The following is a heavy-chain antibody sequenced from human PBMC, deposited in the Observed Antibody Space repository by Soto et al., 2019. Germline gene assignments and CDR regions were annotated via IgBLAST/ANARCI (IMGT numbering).Heavy chain of an antibody. Sequence: GESLKISCKASGYTFTSYYMHWVRQAPGQGLEWMGIINPSGGSTSYAQKFQGRVTMTRDTSTSTVYMELSSLRSEDTAVYYCARDLNVVVPALFDYWGQGTLVTVSS. CDR1: GYTFTSYY. CDR3: ARDLNVVVPALFDY. D-gene: IGHD2-2*01. J-gene: IGHJ4*02. V-gene: IGHV1-46*01. CDR2: INPSGGST.